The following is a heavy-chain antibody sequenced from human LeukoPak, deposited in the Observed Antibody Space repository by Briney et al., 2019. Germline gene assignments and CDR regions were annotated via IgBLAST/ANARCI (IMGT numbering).Heavy chain of an antibody. J-gene: IGHJ4*02. Sequence: GGSLRLSCAASGFTLSSYAMSWVRQAPGKGLEWVSAISDTGNTYHADSVKGRFTISRDNSKNTLYLQMNSLRAEDTAVYYCAKDPYYYGSGSYRDYWGQGTLVTVSS. V-gene: IGHV3-23*01. CDR3: AKDPYYYGSGSYRDY. D-gene: IGHD3-10*01. CDR1: GFTLSSYA. CDR2: ISDTGNT.